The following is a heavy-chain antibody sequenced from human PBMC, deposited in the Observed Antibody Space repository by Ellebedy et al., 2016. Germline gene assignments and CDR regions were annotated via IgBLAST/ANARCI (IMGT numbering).Heavy chain of an antibody. D-gene: IGHD3-10*01. CDR1: GYTFTSYY. J-gene: IGHJ6*02. V-gene: IGHV1-46*01. Sequence: ASVKVSCKASGYTFTSYYMHWVRQAPGQGLEWMGIINPSGGSTSYAQKFQGRVTMTRDTSTSTVYMELSSLRSEDTAVYYCAREAPFTMVRGGVDVWGQGTTVTVSS. CDR2: INPSGGST. CDR3: AREAPFTMVRGGVDV.